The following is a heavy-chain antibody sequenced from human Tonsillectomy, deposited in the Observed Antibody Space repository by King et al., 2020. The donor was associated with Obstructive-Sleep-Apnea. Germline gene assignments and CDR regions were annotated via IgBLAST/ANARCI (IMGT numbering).Heavy chain of an antibody. Sequence: VQLVESGGGLVQPGGSLRLSCAASGFTFSDHYMDWVRQAPGKGLEWVGRSRDKANSYIAQYAASVKGRFTISRDDSGNSLFLQMSSLKTEDTAVYYCARLRYNDFWSGYYMDYMDVWGKGTTVTVSS. D-gene: IGHD3-3*01. CDR1: GFTFSDHY. J-gene: IGHJ6*03. CDR3: ARLRYNDFWSGYYMDYMDV. V-gene: IGHV3-72*01. CDR2: SRDKANSYIA.